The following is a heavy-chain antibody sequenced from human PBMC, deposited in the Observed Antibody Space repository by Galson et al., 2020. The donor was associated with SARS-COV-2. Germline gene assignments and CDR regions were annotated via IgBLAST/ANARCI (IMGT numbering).Heavy chain of an antibody. Sequence: GESLKISCAASGFTFSSYAMHWVRQAPGKGLEWVAVISYDGSNKYYADSVKGRFTISRDNSKNTLYLQMNSLRAEDTAVYYCARDRSGWKIDYWGQGTLVTVS. D-gene: IGHD6-19*01. V-gene: IGHV3-30-3*01. CDR1: GFTFSSYA. CDR2: ISYDGSNK. J-gene: IGHJ4*02. CDR3: ARDRSGWKIDY.